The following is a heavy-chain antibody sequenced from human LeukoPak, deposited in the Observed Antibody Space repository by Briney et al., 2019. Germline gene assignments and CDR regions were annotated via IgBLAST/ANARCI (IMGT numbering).Heavy chain of an antibody. Sequence: GGSLRLSCAASGFTFDDYGMSWVRQAPGKELEWVSGINWNGGSTGYADSVKGRFTISRDNAKNSLYLQMNSLRAEDTAVYFCARDVEGGTFDIWGQGTTVTVSS. J-gene: IGHJ3*02. CDR1: GFTFDDYG. V-gene: IGHV3-20*04. CDR3: ARDVEGGTFDI. CDR2: INWNGGST. D-gene: IGHD3-16*01.